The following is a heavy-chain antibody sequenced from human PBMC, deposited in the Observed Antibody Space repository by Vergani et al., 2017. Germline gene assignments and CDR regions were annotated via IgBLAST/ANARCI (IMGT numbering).Heavy chain of an antibody. D-gene: IGHD6-19*01. V-gene: IGHV4-38-2*02. CDR2: IYHSGPT. CDR1: DHSISSGYY. Sequence: QVQLQESGPGLVKPSETLSLTCAVSDHSISSGYYWGWIRQPPGKGLEWIGSIYHSGPTYYNPSLKSRVTISVDTSKNLFSLKLTSVTAADTAMYYCARERDLYSSGWYFDYWGQGALVTVSS. CDR3: ARERDLYSSGWYFDY. J-gene: IGHJ4*02.